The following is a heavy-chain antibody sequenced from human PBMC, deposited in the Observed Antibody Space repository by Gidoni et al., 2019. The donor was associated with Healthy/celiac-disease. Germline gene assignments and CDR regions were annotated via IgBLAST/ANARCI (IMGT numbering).Heavy chain of an antibody. Sequence: QVQLQQWGAGLLTPSETLSLTCAVYGGSFSGYYWSWIRQPPGKGLEWIGEINHSGSTNYNPSLKSRVTISVDTSKNQFSLKLSSVTAADTAVYYCARASSWYFRGWFDPWGQGTLVTVSS. CDR2: INHSGST. D-gene: IGHD6-13*01. CDR1: GGSFSGYY. J-gene: IGHJ5*02. V-gene: IGHV4-34*01. CDR3: ARASSWYFRGWFDP.